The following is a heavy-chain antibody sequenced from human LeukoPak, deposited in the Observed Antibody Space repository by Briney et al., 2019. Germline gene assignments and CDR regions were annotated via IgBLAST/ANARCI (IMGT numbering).Heavy chain of an antibody. CDR3: AELGITMIGGV. Sequence: NPGGSLRLSCAASGFTFSSYSMSWVRQAPGKGLEWVSAISGSGGSTYYADSVKGRFTISRENAKNSLYLQMNSLRAEDTAVYYCAELGITMIGGVWGKGTTVTISS. CDR1: GFTFSSYS. V-gene: IGHV3-21*01. CDR2: ISGSGGST. D-gene: IGHD3-10*02. J-gene: IGHJ6*04.